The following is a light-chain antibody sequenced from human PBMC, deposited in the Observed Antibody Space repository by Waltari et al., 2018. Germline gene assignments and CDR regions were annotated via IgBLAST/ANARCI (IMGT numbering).Light chain of an antibody. J-gene: IGLJ3*02. CDR2: ANS. CDR1: SSHIGAGYD. CDR3: QSYDSSLSGSWV. V-gene: IGLV1-40*01. Sequence: QSVLTQPPSVSGAPGQRVTISGTGTSSHIGAGYDVPWYQQLPGTAPQLLIYANSNRPSGVPDRFSGSKSGTSASLAITGLQAEDEADYYCQSYDSSLSGSWVFGGGTKLTVL.